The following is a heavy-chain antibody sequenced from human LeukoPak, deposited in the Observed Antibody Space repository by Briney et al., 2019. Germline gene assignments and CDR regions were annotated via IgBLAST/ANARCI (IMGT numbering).Heavy chain of an antibody. V-gene: IGHV4-59*08. CDR1: GGSISSYY. D-gene: IGHD6-13*01. CDR2: IYYSGST. CDR3: ARLYSSSWPYFDY. J-gene: IGHJ4*02. Sequence: PSETLSLTCTVSGGSISSYYWSWIRQPPGKGLEWIGYIYYSGSTNYNPSLKSRVTISVDTSKNQFSLKLSSVTAADTAVYYCARLYSSSWPYFDYWGQGTLVTVSS.